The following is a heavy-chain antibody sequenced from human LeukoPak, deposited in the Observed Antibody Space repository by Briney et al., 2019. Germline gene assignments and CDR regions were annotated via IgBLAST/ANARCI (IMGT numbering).Heavy chain of an antibody. V-gene: IGHV4-59*12. CDR1: GGSLSAYY. Sequence: SETLSLTCSASGGSLSAYYWSWIRQSPGRGLEWVGYTFSSGSTTYNPSLKSRVTISVDTSKNQFSLKLSSVTAADTAVYFCARRRSDAYNFEYWGQGALVTVSS. D-gene: IGHD5-24*01. CDR2: TFSSGST. CDR3: ARRRSDAYNFEY. J-gene: IGHJ4*02.